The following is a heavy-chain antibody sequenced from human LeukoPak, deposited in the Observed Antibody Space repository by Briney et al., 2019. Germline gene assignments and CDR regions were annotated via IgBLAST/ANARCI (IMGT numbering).Heavy chain of an antibody. CDR3: ATPLDYYDRSDSHQGGD. Sequence: GGSLRLSCAASGFTFSRHWMTWARQAPGKGLEWVANIKHDGSEKNYVDSVKGRFTISRDNAKNSLYLQMNSLRAEDTAVYYCATPLDYYDRSDSHQGGDWGQGTLVTVSS. CDR1: GFTFSRHW. V-gene: IGHV3-7*03. CDR2: IKHDGSEK. J-gene: IGHJ4*02. D-gene: IGHD3-22*01.